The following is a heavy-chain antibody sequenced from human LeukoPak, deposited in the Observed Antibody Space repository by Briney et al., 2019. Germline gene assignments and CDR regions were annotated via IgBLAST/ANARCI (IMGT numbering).Heavy chain of an antibody. CDR3: SSIGVVVDTDAFDI. CDR2: MNPNSGNT. V-gene: IGHV1-8*01. J-gene: IGHJ3*02. CDR1: LYTLTSYD. Sequence: ASVKVSCKASLYTLTSYDINWWRQSTGQGLEWMGWMNPNSGNTGYAQKFQGRVTLTRNTSISTAYMELGSLRSEDTAVYYCSSIGVVVDTDAFDIWGQGTMVTVSS. D-gene: IGHD2-2*01.